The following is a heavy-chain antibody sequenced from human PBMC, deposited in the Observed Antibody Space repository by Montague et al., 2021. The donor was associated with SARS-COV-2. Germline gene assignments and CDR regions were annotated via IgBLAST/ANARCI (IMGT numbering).Heavy chain of an antibody. CDR3: DGSCEEEYYFDD. CDR1: GGSISSSSYY. Sequence: SETRSLTCTVSGGSISSSSYYWGWIRQPPGKGLEWIGSIYYSGSTYYNPSLKSRVTISVDTSKNQFSLKLSSVTAADTAVYYCDGSCEEEYYFDDWGQGTLVTVSS. CDR2: IYYSGST. D-gene: IGHD2-15*01. J-gene: IGHJ4*02. V-gene: IGHV4-39*01.